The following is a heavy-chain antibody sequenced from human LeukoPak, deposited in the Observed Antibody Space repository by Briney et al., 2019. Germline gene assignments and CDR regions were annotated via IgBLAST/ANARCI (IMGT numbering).Heavy chain of an antibody. J-gene: IGHJ6*03. CDR3: ARVVITDYYHYVDV. Sequence: ASVKVSCKASGYTFTNYGINWVRQAPGQGLEWVGWSSPYNGNTNYAQKLQGRVTMTTDTSTSIGYMELRSLRSDDTAMYYCARVVITDYYHYVDVWGKGTTVTVSS. CDR2: SSPYNGNT. V-gene: IGHV1-18*01. CDR1: GYTFTNYG. D-gene: IGHD3-22*01.